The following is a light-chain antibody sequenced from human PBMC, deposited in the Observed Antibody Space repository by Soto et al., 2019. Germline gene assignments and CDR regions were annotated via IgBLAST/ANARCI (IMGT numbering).Light chain of an antibody. CDR3: QQYGTTPWT. CDR2: GAS. J-gene: IGKJ1*01. Sequence: EIVLTQSPGTLSLSPGERATLSCRASQSVSNNYLAWYHQKPGRAPWLVISGASSRATGIPDRFSDSGSGTVFTLTISRLEPEDFAVYYCQQYGTTPWTFGQGTNVEFK. V-gene: IGKV3-20*01. CDR1: QSVSNNY.